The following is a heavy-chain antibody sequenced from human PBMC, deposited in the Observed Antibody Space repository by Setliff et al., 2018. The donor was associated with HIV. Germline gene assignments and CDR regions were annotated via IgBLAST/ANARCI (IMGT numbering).Heavy chain of an antibody. CDR3: ARLGGICSGGSCTALAYTMDV. V-gene: IGHV5-51*01. J-gene: IGHJ6*02. CDR2: IYPGDSDT. CDR1: GYSFSSYW. D-gene: IGHD2-15*01. Sequence: GESLKISCKGSGYSFSSYWIGWVRQMPGKGLEWMGIIYPGDSDTRYSPSFQGQVTISADKSISTAYLQCSSLKASDAAMYYCARLGGICSGGSCTALAYTMDVWGQGTTVTVSS.